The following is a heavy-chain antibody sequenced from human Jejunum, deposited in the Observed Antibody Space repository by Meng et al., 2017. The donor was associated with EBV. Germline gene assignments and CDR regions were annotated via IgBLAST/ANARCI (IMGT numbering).Heavy chain of an antibody. V-gene: IGHV4-61*01. CDR2: IYYSGST. Sequence: PLQDSGPGLVMPSEPLALTCTVLCGSANGGNDYWSWIRQPPGKGLEWIGYIYYSGSTNYIPSLKSRVTISLDTSKNQFSLKLSSVTAADTAVYYCAGLRYSGYDRAFDYWGQGALVTVSS. D-gene: IGHD5-12*01. J-gene: IGHJ4*02. CDR3: AGLRYSGYDRAFDY. CDR1: CGSANGGNDY.